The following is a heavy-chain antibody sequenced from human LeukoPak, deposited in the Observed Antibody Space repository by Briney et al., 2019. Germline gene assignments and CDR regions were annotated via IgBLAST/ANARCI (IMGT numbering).Heavy chain of an antibody. Sequence: GGSLRLSCAASGFTFSSYSMNWVRQAPGKGLEWVSSISSSSSYIYYADSVKGRFTISRDNAKNSLYLQMNSLRAEDTAVYYCARGRGGTVTTPYYFDYWGQGTLVTVSS. D-gene: IGHD4-17*01. J-gene: IGHJ4*02. CDR2: ISSSSSYI. CDR1: GFTFSSYS. CDR3: ARGRGGTVTTPYYFDY. V-gene: IGHV3-21*01.